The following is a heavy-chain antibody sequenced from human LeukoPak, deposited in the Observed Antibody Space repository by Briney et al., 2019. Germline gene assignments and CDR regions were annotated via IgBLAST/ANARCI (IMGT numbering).Heavy chain of an antibody. CDR2: IYSGGST. J-gene: IGHJ6*02. V-gene: IGHV3-66*01. CDR3: ARDFLSSYGMDV. CDR1: GFTFSSYA. Sequence: GGSLRLSCAASGFTFSSYAMSWVRQAPGKGLEWVSVIYSGGSTYYADSVKGRFTISRDNSKNTLYLQMNSLRAEDTAVYYCARDFLSSYGMDVWGQGTTVTVSS.